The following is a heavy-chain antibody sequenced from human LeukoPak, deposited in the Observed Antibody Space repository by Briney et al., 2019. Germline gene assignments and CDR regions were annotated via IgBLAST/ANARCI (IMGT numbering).Heavy chain of an antibody. CDR3: ARGFRGASFDY. Sequence: PSETLSLTCAVYGGSFSGYYWSWIRQPPGKGLEWIGEINHSGSTNYNPSLKSRVTISVDTSKKQFSLKVSPVTAADTAVYYCARGFRGASFDYWGQGTLVTVSS. CDR1: GGSFSGYY. D-gene: IGHD1-26*01. J-gene: IGHJ4*02. V-gene: IGHV4-34*01. CDR2: INHSGST.